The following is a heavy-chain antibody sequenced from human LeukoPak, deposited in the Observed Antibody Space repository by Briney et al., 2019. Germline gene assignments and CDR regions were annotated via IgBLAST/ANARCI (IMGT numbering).Heavy chain of an antibody. CDR3: AKGRGYGGYDFFDY. CDR2: ISASGGST. J-gene: IGHJ4*02. Sequence: GSLRLSCAASGFPFSSYAMSWVRQAPGKELEWVSAISASGGSTFYADSVKGRFTISRDNSKNTLYLQMNSLRAEDTALYYCAKGRGYGGYDFFDYWGQGSLVTVSS. CDR1: GFPFSSYA. V-gene: IGHV3-23*01. D-gene: IGHD5-12*01.